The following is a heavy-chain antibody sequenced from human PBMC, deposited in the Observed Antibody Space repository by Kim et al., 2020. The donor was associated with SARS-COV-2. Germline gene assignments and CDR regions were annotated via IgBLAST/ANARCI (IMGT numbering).Heavy chain of an antibody. CDR3: ASLYSWY. J-gene: IGHJ4*02. CDR2: SGSTI. V-gene: IGHV3-48*03. D-gene: IGHD5-18*01. Sequence: SGSTIYYADSVKGRFTISRDNAKNSLYLQMNSLRAEDTAVYYCASLYSWYWGQGTLVTVSS.